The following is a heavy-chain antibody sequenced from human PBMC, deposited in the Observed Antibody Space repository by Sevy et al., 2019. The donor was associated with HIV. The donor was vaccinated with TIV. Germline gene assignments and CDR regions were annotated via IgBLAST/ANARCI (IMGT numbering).Heavy chain of an antibody. CDR2: ISGSGYST. Sequence: GGSLRLSCAASGFTFSSYAMSWVRQAPGKGLEWVSAISGSGYSTYYADSVKGRFIISRDNSKNTLYLQMNSLRAEDTAVYFCATQQQLVLFDAFDIWGQGTMVTVSS. D-gene: IGHD6-13*01. CDR3: ATQQQLVLFDAFDI. V-gene: IGHV3-23*01. CDR1: GFTFSSYA. J-gene: IGHJ3*02.